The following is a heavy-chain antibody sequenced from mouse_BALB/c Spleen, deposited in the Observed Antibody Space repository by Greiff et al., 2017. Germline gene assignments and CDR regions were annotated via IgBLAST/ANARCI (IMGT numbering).Heavy chain of an antibody. V-gene: IGHV5-4*02. CDR3: ARDRGNPAHFFAY. CDR1: GFTFSDYY. Sequence: EVQGVESGGGLVKPGGSLKLSCAASGFTFSDYYMYWVRQTPEKRLEWVATISDGGSYTYYPDSVKGRFTISRDNAKNNLYLQMSSLKSEDTAMYYCARDRGNPAHFFAYWGQGTLVTVSA. CDR2: ISDGGSYT. D-gene: IGHD1-2*01. J-gene: IGHJ3*01.